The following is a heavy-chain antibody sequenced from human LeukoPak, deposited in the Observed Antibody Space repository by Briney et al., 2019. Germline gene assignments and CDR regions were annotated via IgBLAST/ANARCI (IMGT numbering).Heavy chain of an antibody. V-gene: IGHV4-61*08. J-gene: IGHJ2*01. Sequence: SETLSLTCAVSGGSISSGGYSWSWVRQPPGKGLEWIGYIYTSGSTNYNPSLKSRVTMSVDTSKNQFSLKLSSVTAADTAVYYCAGDSPVLWGRGTLVTVSS. CDR3: AGDSPVL. CDR1: GGSISSGGYS. CDR2: IYTSGST.